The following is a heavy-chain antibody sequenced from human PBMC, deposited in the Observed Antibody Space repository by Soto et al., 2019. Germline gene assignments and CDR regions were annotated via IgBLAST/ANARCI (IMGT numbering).Heavy chain of an antibody. V-gene: IGHV5-51*01. D-gene: IGHD1-1*01. J-gene: IGHJ5*02. CDR2: IYPGDSDT. CDR1: GYSFTSYG. Sequence: PGEPLQIWCKGSGYSFTSYGSGWVRQIPGKGLEWMGIIYPGDSDTRYSPSFQGQVTISADKSISTAYLQWSSLKASDTAMYYCARRVQLGRYNWFDPWGQGTLVTVSS. CDR3: ARRVQLGRYNWFDP.